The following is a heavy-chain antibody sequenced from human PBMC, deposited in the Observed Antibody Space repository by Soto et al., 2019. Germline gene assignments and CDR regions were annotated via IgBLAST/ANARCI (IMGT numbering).Heavy chain of an antibody. D-gene: IGHD3-10*01. J-gene: IGHJ4*02. CDR2: IHHGGST. V-gene: IGHV4-34*01. CDR1: GGPFGGFY. CDR3: ARGYRIPMVILTTNYFDS. Sequence: PSETLSLTCAVNGGPFGGFYWTWIRQSPGKGLEWIGEIHHGGSTNYNPSLKSRVTMSLDTSKNQFSLKLTSVTAADTAVYYCARGYRIPMVILTTNYFDSWGQGTPVTVSS.